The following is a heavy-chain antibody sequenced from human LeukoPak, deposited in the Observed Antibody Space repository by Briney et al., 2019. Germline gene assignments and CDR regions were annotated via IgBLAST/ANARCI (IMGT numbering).Heavy chain of an antibody. CDR3: ARRLTDSSGYYPYYYYGMDV. V-gene: IGHV1-8*01. Sequence: ASVKVSCKASGYTFTSYDINWVRQATGQGLEWMGWMNPNSGNTGYAQKLQGRVTMTIDTSTYTAYMEVRSLRSDDTAVYYCARRLTDSSGYYPYYYYGMDVWGQGTTVTVSS. D-gene: IGHD3-22*01. CDR2: MNPNSGNT. J-gene: IGHJ6*02. CDR1: GYTFTSYD.